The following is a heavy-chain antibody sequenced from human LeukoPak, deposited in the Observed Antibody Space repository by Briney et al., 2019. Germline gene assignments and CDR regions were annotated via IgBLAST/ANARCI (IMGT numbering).Heavy chain of an antibody. D-gene: IGHD3-3*01. CDR2: IYYSGST. CDR3: AGYYDFWSGQVDY. Sequence: SETLSLTCTVSDGSISSYYWSWIRQPPGKGLEWIGYIYYSGSTNYNPSLKSRVTISVDTSKNQFSLKLSSVTAADTAVYYCAGYYDFWSGQVDYWGQGTLVTVSS. CDR1: DGSISSYY. V-gene: IGHV4-59*08. J-gene: IGHJ4*02.